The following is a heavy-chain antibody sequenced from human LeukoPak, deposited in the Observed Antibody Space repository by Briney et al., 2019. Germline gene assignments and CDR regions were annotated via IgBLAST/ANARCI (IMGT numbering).Heavy chain of an antibody. CDR3: AREGDYGDYFDY. Sequence: PGGPLRLTCAASGFTFSSYWMHWVRQAPGKGLVWVSRITNDGSSTSHADSVKGRFTISRDNAKNTLYLQMNSLRAEDTAVYYCAREGDYGDYFDYWGQGTLVTVSS. CDR1: GFTFSSYW. J-gene: IGHJ4*02. V-gene: IGHV3-74*01. CDR2: ITNDGSST. D-gene: IGHD4-17*01.